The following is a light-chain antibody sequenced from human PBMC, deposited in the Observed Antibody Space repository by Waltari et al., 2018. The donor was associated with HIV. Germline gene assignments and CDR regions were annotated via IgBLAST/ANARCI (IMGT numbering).Light chain of an antibody. J-gene: IGLJ1*01. Sequence: QSALTQPASVSGSPGQTVTISCICTSSDVGGYNYVSWYQQDPGKAPKSMIYEVSNRPSGVSTRFSGSKAGNTASLPISGLQPEDEADYYCSSYTSISSHVFGTGTKVTVL. CDR1: SSDVGGYNY. V-gene: IGLV2-14*01. CDR3: SSYTSISSHV. CDR2: EVS.